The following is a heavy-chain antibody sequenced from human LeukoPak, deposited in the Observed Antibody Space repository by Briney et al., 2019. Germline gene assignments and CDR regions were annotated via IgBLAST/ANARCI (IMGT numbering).Heavy chain of an antibody. D-gene: IGHD5-24*01. CDR1: GGSISSYY. Sequence: PSETLSLTCTVSGGSISSYYWSWIRQPAGKGLEWIGRIYTSGSTNYNPSLKSRVTMSVDTSKNQFSLKLSSVTAADTAVYYCARGVEMARHADYHYWGQGTLITVSS. CDR3: ARGVEMARHADYHY. V-gene: IGHV4-4*07. CDR2: IYTSGST. J-gene: IGHJ4*02.